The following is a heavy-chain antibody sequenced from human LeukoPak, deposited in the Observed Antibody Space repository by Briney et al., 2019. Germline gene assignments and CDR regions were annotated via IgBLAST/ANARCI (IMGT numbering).Heavy chain of an antibody. V-gene: IGHV4-39*01. J-gene: IGHJ4*02. CDR2: IYYSGST. CDR1: GGSISISNYY. D-gene: IGHD6-13*01. CDR3: FLQQLDGFDY. Sequence: SETLSLTCTFSGGSISISNYYWVWIRQPPGKGLEWIGSIYYSGSTYYNPSLKSRVTISVDTSNNQFSLKVSSLTAADTAVYYCFLQQLDGFDYWGQGTLVTVSS.